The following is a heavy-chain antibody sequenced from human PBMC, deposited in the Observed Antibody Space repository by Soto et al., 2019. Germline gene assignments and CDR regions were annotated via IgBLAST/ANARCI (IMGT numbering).Heavy chain of an antibody. D-gene: IGHD4-17*01. V-gene: IGHV4-61*01. CDR3: ARIDGDYGHNWFDP. J-gene: IGHJ5*02. Sequence: QVQLKESGPGLLKPSETLSLTCTVSGASVSSASYYWAWLRQPPGRGLEWIGSVYFSGSTSYIPSPKSRVTISVDTSKNQFSLNLASVTASDSAVYYCARIDGDYGHNWFDPWGLGTLVIVSP. CDR1: GASVSSASYY. CDR2: VYFSGST.